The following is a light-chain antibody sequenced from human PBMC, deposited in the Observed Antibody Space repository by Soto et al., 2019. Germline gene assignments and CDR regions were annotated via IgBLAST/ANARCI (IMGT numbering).Light chain of an antibody. V-gene: IGKV3D-15*01. CDR2: GTS. CDR3: QQYDNLPRT. CDR1: QSVSTN. Sequence: EIVMTQSPATLSVSPGERATLSCRASQSVSTNLAWYQQKPGQSPRLLIYGTSTRATGVPDRFSGSGSGTDFTLTISRLEPEDFVVYYCQQYDNLPRTFGQGTKVDIK. J-gene: IGKJ2*01.